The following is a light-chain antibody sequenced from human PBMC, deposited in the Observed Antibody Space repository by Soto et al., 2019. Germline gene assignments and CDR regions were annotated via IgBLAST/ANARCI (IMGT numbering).Light chain of an antibody. Sequence: DIQMTQSPSSLSASVGDRVTITCRASQAITNDLSWYQQKPGEPPKRLIYAASTLHSGVPSRFSGSGSGTEFTLTISSLQPEDFETYFCLQHNSYPRTFGQGTNVEIK. CDR3: LQHNSYPRT. V-gene: IGKV1-17*01. J-gene: IGKJ1*01. CDR2: AAS. CDR1: QAITND.